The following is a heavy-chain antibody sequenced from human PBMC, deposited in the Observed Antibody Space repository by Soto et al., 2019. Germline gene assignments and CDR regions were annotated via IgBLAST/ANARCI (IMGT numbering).Heavy chain of an antibody. CDR2: IYYSGST. V-gene: IGHV4-59*01. J-gene: IGHJ4*02. CDR3: ARGFGWRAVDGTQIDY. CDR1: GGSISSYY. Sequence: SETLSLTCTVSGGSISSYYWSWIRQPPGKGLEWIGYIYYSGSTNYNPSLKSRVTISVDTSKNQFSLKLSSVTAADTAVYYCARGFGWRAVDGTQIDYWGQGPLVTVSS. D-gene: IGHD6-19*01.